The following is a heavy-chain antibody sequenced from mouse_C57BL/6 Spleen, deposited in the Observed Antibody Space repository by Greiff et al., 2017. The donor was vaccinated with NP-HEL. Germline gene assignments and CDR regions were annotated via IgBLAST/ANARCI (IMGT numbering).Heavy chain of an antibody. CDR2: IRLKSDNYAT. V-gene: IGHV6-3*01. CDR3: TVWVWGRFAY. Sequence: EVKLEESGGGLVQPGGSMKLSCVASGFTFSNYWMNWVRQSPEKGLEWVAQIRLKSDNYATPYAESVKGRFTISRDDSKSSVYLQMNNLRAEDTGIYYCTVWVWGRFAYWGQGTLVTVSA. D-gene: IGHD4-1*01. J-gene: IGHJ3*01. CDR1: GFTFSNYW.